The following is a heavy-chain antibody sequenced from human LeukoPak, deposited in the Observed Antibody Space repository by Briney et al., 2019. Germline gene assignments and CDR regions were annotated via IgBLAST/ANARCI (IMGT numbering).Heavy chain of an antibody. J-gene: IGHJ4*02. D-gene: IGHD3-22*01. V-gene: IGHV3-11*04. Sequence: GGSLRLSCAASGFIFSDHCMSWIRQAPGKGLEWVSYISSSGSSTYYADSVKGRFTISRDNAKNSLYLQMNSLSAEDTAVYYCASRVANYDSSGYPIFDYWGQGTLVTVSS. CDR1: GFIFSDHC. CDR2: ISSSGSST. CDR3: ASRVANYDSSGYPIFDY.